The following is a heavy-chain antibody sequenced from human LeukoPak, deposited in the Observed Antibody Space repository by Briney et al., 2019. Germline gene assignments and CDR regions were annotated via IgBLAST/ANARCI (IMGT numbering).Heavy chain of an antibody. CDR2: IYYIGST. CDR3: ARRAVVVPAARGYYYYYMDV. CDR1: GGSISSYY. Sequence: PSETLSLTCTVSGGSISSYYWSWIRQPPGKGLEWMGYIYYIGSTNYNPSLKNRVTISVNTSKNQFSLKLSSVTAADTAVYYCARRAVVVPAARGYYYYYMDVWGKGTTVTVSS. D-gene: IGHD2-2*01. J-gene: IGHJ6*03. V-gene: IGHV4-59*01.